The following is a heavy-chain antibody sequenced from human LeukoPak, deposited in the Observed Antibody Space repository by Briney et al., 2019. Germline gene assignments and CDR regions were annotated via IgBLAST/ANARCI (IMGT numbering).Heavy chain of an antibody. Sequence: ASVKVSCKTSGYTFTGYYIHWVRQAPGQGLEWMGWINPNSGGTNYAQKFQGRVTMTRDTSISTAYMELSRLRSDDTAVYYCARLVEYSSSSMDPQTYWGQGTLVTVSS. J-gene: IGHJ4*02. CDR1: GYTFTGYY. CDR3: ARLVEYSSSSMDPQTY. V-gene: IGHV1-2*02. D-gene: IGHD6-6*01. CDR2: INPNSGGT.